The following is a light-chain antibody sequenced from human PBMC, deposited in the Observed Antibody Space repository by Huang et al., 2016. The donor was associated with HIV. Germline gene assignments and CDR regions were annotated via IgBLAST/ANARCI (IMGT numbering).Light chain of an antibody. CDR2: DAS. Sequence: EIVLTQSPVTLSLSPGDRATLSCRASKSVSKYLAWYQQKPGQAPRLLIYDASTRATGIPARFSGSGSGTDFTLTISSLEPEDFAVYYCQQRSNWPPTLTFGGGTKVEIK. V-gene: IGKV3-11*01. J-gene: IGKJ4*01. CDR3: QQRSNWPPTLT. CDR1: KSVSKY.